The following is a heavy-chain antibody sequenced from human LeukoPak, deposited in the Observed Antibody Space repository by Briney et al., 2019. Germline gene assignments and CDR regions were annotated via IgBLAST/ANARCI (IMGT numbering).Heavy chain of an antibody. CDR2: IIPILGIA. CDR1: GYTFTGYY. Sequence: SVKVSCKASGYTFTGYYMHWVRQAPGQGLEWMGRIIPILGIANYAQKFQGRVTITADKSTSTAYMELSSLRSEDTAVYYCARDGDGGNSDYWGQGTLVTVSS. CDR3: ARDGDGGNSDY. V-gene: IGHV1-69*04. J-gene: IGHJ4*02. D-gene: IGHD4-23*01.